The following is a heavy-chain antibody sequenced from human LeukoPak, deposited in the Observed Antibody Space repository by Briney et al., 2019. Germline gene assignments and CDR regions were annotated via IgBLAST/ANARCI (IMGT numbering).Heavy chain of an antibody. V-gene: IGHV3-53*01. D-gene: IGHD3-10*01. CDR1: GFTVSSNY. J-gene: IGHJ4*02. CDR2: IYSGGST. Sequence: GGSLRLSCAASGFTVSSNYMSWVRQAPGKGLEWVSVIYSGGSTYYADSLKGRFTISRDNSKNTLYLQVNSLRAEDTALYYCASSITMVRGVFAYWGQGTLVTVSS. CDR3: ASSITMVRGVFAY.